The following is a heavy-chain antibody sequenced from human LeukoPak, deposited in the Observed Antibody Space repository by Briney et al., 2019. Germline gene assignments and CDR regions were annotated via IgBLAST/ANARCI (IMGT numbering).Heavy chain of an antibody. CDR2: ISNSGTAI. Sequence: GGSLRFSCAASGFTFSSYEMNWVRQAPGKGLEWVSYISNSGTAIYYADSVKGRFTISRDNAKSSLYLQMNSLRAEDTAVYYCARAGYSMDTEYFQHWGQGTLVTASS. J-gene: IGHJ1*01. CDR1: GFTFSSYE. CDR3: ARAGYSMDTEYFQH. V-gene: IGHV3-48*03. D-gene: IGHD5-18*01.